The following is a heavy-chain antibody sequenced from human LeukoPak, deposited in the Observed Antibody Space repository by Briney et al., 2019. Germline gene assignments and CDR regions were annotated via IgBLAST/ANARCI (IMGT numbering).Heavy chain of an antibody. CDR2: ISRSSSYI. V-gene: IGHV3-21*01. J-gene: IGHJ3*02. CDR1: ESTFSSYS. Sequence: PGGSLRLSCAASESTFSSYSMNWVRQAPGKGLEWVSSISRSSSYIYYADSVKGRFTISRDNAVNSLYLQMNSLRAEDTAVYYCTRAVPATLYSGSWPEKSGAFDIWGQGTMVTVSS. CDR3: TRAVPATLYSGSWPEKSGAFDI. D-gene: IGHD6-13*01.